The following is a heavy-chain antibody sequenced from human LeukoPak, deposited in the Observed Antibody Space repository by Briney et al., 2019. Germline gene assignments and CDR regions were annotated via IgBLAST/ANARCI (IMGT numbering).Heavy chain of an antibody. Sequence: ASVKVSCKASGYTFTGYYMHWVRQAPGQGLEWMGWINPNSGGTNYAQKFQGRVTMTRDTSISTAYMELSRLRSDDTAVYYCARGAMTTVTTGLRFDPWGQGTLVTVSS. CDR1: GYTFTGYY. CDR2: INPNSGGT. J-gene: IGHJ5*02. D-gene: IGHD4-17*01. V-gene: IGHV1-2*02. CDR3: ARGAMTTVTTGLRFDP.